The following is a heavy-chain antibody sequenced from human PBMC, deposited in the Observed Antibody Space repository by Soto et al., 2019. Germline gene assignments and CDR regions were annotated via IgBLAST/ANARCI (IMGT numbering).Heavy chain of an antibody. CDR2: ISAYNGNT. D-gene: IGHD2-8*01. V-gene: IGHV1-18*01. CDR3: ADRYCTNGVCHTRPTYYYYYMDV. J-gene: IGHJ6*03. CDR1: GYTFTSYG. Sequence: ASVKVSCKASGYTFTSYGISWVRQAPGQGLEWMGWISAYNGNTNYAQKLQGRVTMTTDTSTSTAYMELRSLRSDDTAVYYCADRYCTNGVCHTRPTYYYYYMDVWGKGTTVTVSS.